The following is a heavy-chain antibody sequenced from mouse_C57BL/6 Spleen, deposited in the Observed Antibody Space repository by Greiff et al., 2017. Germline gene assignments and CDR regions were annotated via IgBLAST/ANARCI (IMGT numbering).Heavy chain of an antibody. CDR2: IWSGGST. J-gene: IGHJ4*01. D-gene: IGHD1-1*01. V-gene: IGHV2-2*01. Sequence: QVQLQQSGPGLVQPSQSLSITCTVSGFTLTSYGVHWARQSPGKGLEWLGVIWSGGSTDYNAAFISRLSISKDNSKSQVFFKMNSLQADDTAIYYCARNPDYYGSSHYYAMDYWGQGTSVTVSS. CDR3: ARNPDYYGSSHYYAMDY. CDR1: GFTLTSYG.